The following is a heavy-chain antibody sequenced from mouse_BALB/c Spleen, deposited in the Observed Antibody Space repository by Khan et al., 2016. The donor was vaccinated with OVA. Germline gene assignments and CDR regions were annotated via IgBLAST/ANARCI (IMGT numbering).Heavy chain of an antibody. V-gene: IGHV1S135*01. Sequence: VQLQQSGPELMKPGASVKISCKASGYSFTSYYIHWVKQSHGKSLEWIGYIDPFNGGTSYNQNFKGKATLTLDKSSSTAYLHLSSLTSEDSAVYFCARGGLGLRAYAMDYWGQGTSGTVSS. CDR2: IDPFNGGT. CDR1: GYSFTSYY. D-gene: IGHD3-1*01. CDR3: ARGGLGLRAYAMDY. J-gene: IGHJ4*01.